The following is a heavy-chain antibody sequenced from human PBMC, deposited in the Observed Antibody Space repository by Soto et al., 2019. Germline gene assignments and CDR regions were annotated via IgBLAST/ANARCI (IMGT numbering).Heavy chain of an antibody. CDR1: GYTFTSYS. J-gene: IGHJ5*02. CDR3: ARETRSDSNWFDP. Sequence: ASVKVSCKASGYTFTSYSMHWVRQAPGEGLEWMGLIIPRSGTTSFAQKFQGTVTMTRDTSTSTVYMELSSLRSEDTAMYYCARETRSDSNWFDPWGQGTRVTVAS. CDR2: IIPRSGTT. V-gene: IGHV1-46*01. D-gene: IGHD2-21*02.